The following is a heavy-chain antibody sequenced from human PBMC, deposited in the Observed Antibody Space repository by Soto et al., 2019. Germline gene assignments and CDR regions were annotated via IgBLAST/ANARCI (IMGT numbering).Heavy chain of an antibody. J-gene: IGHJ4*02. V-gene: IGHV4-34*01. Sequence: QVQLQQWGAGLVKPSETLSLSCAVYGQSFSGHSWAWIRQPPGKGLEWIGEINESGSTYYNPSLKSRVPISTDTSKNQFSLKLSSVSAADTAAYFCARGSGIVALPGELEDVKYDYWGQGTRVNVSS. CDR2: INESGST. CDR3: ARGSGIVALPGELEDVKYDY. CDR1: GQSFSGHS. D-gene: IGHD1-1*01.